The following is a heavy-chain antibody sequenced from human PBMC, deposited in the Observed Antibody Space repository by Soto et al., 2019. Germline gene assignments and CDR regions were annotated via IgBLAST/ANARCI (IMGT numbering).Heavy chain of an antibody. J-gene: IGHJ6*02. CDR1: GGSISGDY. D-gene: IGHD5-12*01. Sequence: SATLSLACTVSGGSISGDYWSWIQQPPGEGRGWIGYIYYSGSTNYNPSLKSRVTISVDTSKKQFSLKLSSVTAADTAVYYCAGDSGYDPSYYYYGMDVWGQGTTVTVSS. CDR3: AGDSGYDPSYYYYGMDV. V-gene: IGHV4-59*01. CDR2: IYYSGST.